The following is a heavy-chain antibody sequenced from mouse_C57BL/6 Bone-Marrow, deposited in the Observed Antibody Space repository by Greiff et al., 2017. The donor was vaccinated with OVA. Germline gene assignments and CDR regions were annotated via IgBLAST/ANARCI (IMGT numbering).Heavy chain of an antibody. V-gene: IGHV1-22*01. J-gene: IGHJ2*02. CDR2: INPNNGGT. Sequence: VQLQQSGPELVKPGASVKMSCKASGYTLTDYNMHWVKQRHGKSLEWIGYINPNNGGTSYNQKFKGKATLTVNKSSSTAYMEQRSLTSEDSAVYYCARTAYYSNWLDNWGQGTSLTVSS. CDR3: ARTAYYSNWLDN. D-gene: IGHD2-5*01. CDR1: GYTLTDYN.